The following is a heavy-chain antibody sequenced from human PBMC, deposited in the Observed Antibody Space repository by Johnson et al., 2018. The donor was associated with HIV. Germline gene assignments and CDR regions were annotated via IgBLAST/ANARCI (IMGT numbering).Heavy chain of an antibody. V-gene: IGHV3-30*14. CDR3: ARELGYSSRAFGAFDI. CDR1: GFTFSSYA. Sequence: QVQLVESGGGVFQPGRSLRLSCAASGFTFSSYAMHWVRQAPGKGLAWVAVISYDGSNKYYADSVKGRFTISRDNSKNTLYLQMNSLRAEDTAVYYCARELGYSSRAFGAFDIWGQGTMVTVSS. J-gene: IGHJ3*02. D-gene: IGHD6-13*01. CDR2: ISYDGSNK.